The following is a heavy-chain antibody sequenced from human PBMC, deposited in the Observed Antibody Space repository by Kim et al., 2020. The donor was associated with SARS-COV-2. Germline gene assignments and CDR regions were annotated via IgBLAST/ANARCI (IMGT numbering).Heavy chain of an antibody. V-gene: IGHV3-30-3*01. D-gene: IGHD3-16*01. J-gene: IGHJ4*02. CDR3: ARDVGFGLMISFDY. CDR1: GFTFSNYA. CDR2: ISYDGFHK. Sequence: GGSLRLSCAASGFTFSNYAMHWVRQAPGKGLEWVAIISYDGFHKDYTDSVKGRFTISRDDSKNTVFLQMTSLRGEDTAVYYCARDVGFGLMISFDYWGQG.